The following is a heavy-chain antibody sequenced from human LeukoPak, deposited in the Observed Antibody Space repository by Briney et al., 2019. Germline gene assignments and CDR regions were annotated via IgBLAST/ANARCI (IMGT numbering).Heavy chain of an antibody. CDR1: GYTFTGYY. D-gene: IGHD6-13*01. CDR3: ASSAAAGTGLDY. V-gene: IGHV1-2*02. CDR2: INPNSGGT. Sequence: ASVKVSCKASGYTFTGYYKHWVRQAPGQGLEWMGWINPNSGGTNYAQKFQGRVTMTRDTSISTAYMELSRLRSDDTAVYYCASSAAAGTGLDYWGQGTLVTVSS. J-gene: IGHJ4*02.